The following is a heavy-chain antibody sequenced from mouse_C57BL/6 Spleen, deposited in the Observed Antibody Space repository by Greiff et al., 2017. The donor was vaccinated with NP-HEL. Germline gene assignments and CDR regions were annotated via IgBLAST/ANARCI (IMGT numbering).Heavy chain of an antibody. V-gene: IGHV5-17*01. CDR1: GFTFSDYG. CDR3: ASVRSLYAMDD. J-gene: IGHJ4*01. Sequence: EVQLVESGGGLVKPGGSLKLSCEASGFTFSDYGMNWVRQAPEKGLEWVAYISSGSSTIYYADTVKGRCTISRDTAKNTLFMQMTSLRSEDTAMYYCASVRSLYAMDDWGQGTSVTFSS. CDR2: ISSGSSTI. D-gene: IGHD1-1*01.